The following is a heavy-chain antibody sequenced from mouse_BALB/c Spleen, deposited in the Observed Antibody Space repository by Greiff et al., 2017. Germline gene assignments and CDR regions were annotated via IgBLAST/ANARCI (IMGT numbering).Heavy chain of an antibody. V-gene: IGHV2-9*02. CDR3: ARAGSYSYAMDY. CDR1: GFSLTSYG. D-gene: IGHD2-10*01. CDR2: IWAGGST. Sequence: VMLVESGPGLVAPSQSLSITCTVSGFSLTSYGVHWVRQPPGKGLEWLGVIWAGGSTNYNSALMSRLSISKDNSKSQVFLKMNSLQTDDTAMYYCARAGSYSYAMDYWGQGTSVTVSS. J-gene: IGHJ4*01.